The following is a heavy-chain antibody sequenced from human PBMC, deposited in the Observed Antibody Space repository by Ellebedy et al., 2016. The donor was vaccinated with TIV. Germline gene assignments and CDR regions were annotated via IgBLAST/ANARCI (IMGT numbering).Heavy chain of an antibody. CDR3: GRAREPGPFAYYYYGMDV. V-gene: IGHV3-11*01. CDR2: IPASGTGI. J-gene: IGHJ6*02. D-gene: IGHD1-1*01. Sequence: PGGSLRLSCAASGFIFSNAWMNWVRQAPGKGLEWISYIPASGTGIYYADSVKGRFTVARDNANKSLHLQMNNLRGDDTAVYYCGRAREPGPFAYYYYGMDVWGQGTTVTVPS. CDR1: GFIFSNAW.